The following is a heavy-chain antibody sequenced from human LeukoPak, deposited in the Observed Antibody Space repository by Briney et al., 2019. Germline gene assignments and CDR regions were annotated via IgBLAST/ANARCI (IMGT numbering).Heavy chain of an antibody. D-gene: IGHD5-18*01. Sequence: PSETLSLTCTVSGGSISSYYWSWIRQPPGKGLEWIGYIYYSGSTNYNPSLKSRVTISVDTSKNQFSLKLSSVTAADTAVYYCARISGYGYGYWGWLDPWGQGTLVTVSS. CDR1: GGSISSYY. CDR2: IYYSGST. CDR3: ARISGYGYGYWGWLDP. V-gene: IGHV4-59*01. J-gene: IGHJ5*02.